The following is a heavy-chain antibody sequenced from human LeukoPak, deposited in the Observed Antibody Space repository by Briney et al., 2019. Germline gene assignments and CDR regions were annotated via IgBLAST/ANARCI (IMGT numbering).Heavy chain of an antibody. Sequence: PGGSLRLSCAASGFTFSSYSMNWVRQAPGKGLEWVSSISSSSSYIYYADSVKGRFTISRDNSKNTLYVQMNSLRAEDTAVYYCAKPLGSSSWGQGTLVTVSS. CDR3: AKPLGSSS. CDR2: ISSSSSYI. V-gene: IGHV3-21*01. D-gene: IGHD6-13*01. CDR1: GFTFSSYS. J-gene: IGHJ4*02.